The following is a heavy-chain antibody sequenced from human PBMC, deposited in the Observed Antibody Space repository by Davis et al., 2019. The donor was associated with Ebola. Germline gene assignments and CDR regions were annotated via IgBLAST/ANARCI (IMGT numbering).Heavy chain of an antibody. D-gene: IGHD1-26*01. J-gene: IGHJ3*02. V-gene: IGHV1-18*04. CDR3: ARTSIVGTTTTASDI. Sequence: ASVKVSCNASGYTFTNDYMHWLRQAPGQALEWTGWISAYNSNTNYAQKVQGRVTMTTDTSTGTAYLDLRSLRSDDTAVYFCARTSIVGTTTTASDIWGQGTLVTVSS. CDR1: GYTFTNDY. CDR2: ISAYNSNT.